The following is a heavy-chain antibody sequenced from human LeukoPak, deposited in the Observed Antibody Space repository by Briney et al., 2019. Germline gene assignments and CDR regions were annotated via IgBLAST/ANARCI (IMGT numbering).Heavy chain of an antibody. CDR2: ISNSGDYI. CDR1: GFTFSSFT. CDR3: AREMYAGWYFAFDI. D-gene: IGHD6-19*01. V-gene: IGHV3-21*01. J-gene: IGHJ3*02. Sequence: GGSLRLSRTVSGFTFSSFTMNWVRQGPGKGLEWVASISNSGDYISYADSLKSRFTISRDNAKNSLFLQMSSLRAEDTAVYYCAREMYAGWYFAFDIWGQGTMVTVSS.